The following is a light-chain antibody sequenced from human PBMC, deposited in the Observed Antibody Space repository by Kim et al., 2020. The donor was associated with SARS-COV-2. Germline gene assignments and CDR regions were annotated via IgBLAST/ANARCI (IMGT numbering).Light chain of an antibody. CDR2: YDS. V-gene: IGLV3-21*04. Sequence: SYELTQPPSVSVAPGKTARITCGGNNIGSKSVHWYQQKPGQAPVLVIYYDSDRPSGIPERFSGSNSGNTATLTISRVEAGDEGDYYCQGWDSSSDHPVFG. J-gene: IGLJ3*02. CDR1: NIGSKS. CDR3: QGWDSSSDHPV.